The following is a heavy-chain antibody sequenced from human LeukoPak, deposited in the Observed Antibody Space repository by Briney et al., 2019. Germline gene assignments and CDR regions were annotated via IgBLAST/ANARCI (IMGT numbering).Heavy chain of an antibody. CDR1: XFXXSXXX. CDR2: IXGSGDYT. D-gene: IGHD1-1*01. CDR3: AKDKPGRTWDY. Sequence: PGGSLRLSCAASXFXXSXXXXXXVXXXPGXXXXXVSXIXGSGDYTXSADSVKGRFTISRDNSKNTLYLQMNSLRAEDTAVYYCAKDKPGRTWDYWGQGTLVTVSS. V-gene: IGHV3-23*01. J-gene: IGHJ4*02.